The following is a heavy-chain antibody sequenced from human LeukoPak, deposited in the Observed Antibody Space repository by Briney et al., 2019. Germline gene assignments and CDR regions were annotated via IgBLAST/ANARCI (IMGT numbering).Heavy chain of an antibody. V-gene: IGHV1-18*01. CDR3: ARDRSSYGPGVFDY. CDR1: GYTFTSYG. D-gene: IGHD5-18*01. J-gene: IGHJ4*02. Sequence: ASVKVSCKASGYTFTSYGISWVRQAPGQGLEWMGWISAYNGNTNYAQKLQGRVTMTTDTSTSTAYMELRSLRSDDTAVYYCARDRSSYGPGVFDYWGQGTLVTVSS. CDR2: ISAYNGNT.